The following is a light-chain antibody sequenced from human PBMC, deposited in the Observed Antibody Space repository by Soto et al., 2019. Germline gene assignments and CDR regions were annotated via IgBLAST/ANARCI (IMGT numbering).Light chain of an antibody. CDR1: QSVSNN. J-gene: IGKJ1*01. V-gene: IGKV3-15*01. CDR2: GAS. Sequence: EIVMTQSPATLSVSPGERVTLSCRASQSVSNNLAWYQQKPGQAPRLLIYGASTRATGIPDRFSGSGSGTEFTLTISSLQSEDFAVYYCQQYNNWPPRWTFGQGTKVEIK. CDR3: QQYNNWPPRWT.